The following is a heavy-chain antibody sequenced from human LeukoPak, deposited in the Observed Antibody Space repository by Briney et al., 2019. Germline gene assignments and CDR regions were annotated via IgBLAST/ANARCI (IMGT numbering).Heavy chain of an antibody. D-gene: IGHD4-17*01. J-gene: IGHJ3*02. CDR2: ITGSGGKT. CDR3: ARDLGDYVGYDAFDI. V-gene: IGHV3-48*03. CDR1: GFIFSTYE. Sequence: GGSLRLSCAASGFIFSTYEMNWVRQAPGRGLEWLSYITGSGGKTHYADSVKGRFTISRDNANKLLFLHMNSLRAEDTAVYYCARDLGDYVGYDAFDIWGQGTMVTVSS.